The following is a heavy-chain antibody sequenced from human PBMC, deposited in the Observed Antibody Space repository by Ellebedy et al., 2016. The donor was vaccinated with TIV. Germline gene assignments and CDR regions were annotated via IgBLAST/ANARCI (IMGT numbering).Heavy chain of an antibody. CDR2: ISGSGGAS. CDR1: GFIFSNYP. Sequence: PGGSLRLSCAASGFIFSNYPMNWVRQAPGKGLEWVSGISGSGGASNFADSVKGRFAISRDNSENTVYLQMNSLRVNDTGVYYCARGDSRGWYRTHWFDPWGQGILVTVSS. J-gene: IGHJ5*02. V-gene: IGHV3-23*01. D-gene: IGHD6-19*01. CDR3: ARGDSRGWYRTHWFDP.